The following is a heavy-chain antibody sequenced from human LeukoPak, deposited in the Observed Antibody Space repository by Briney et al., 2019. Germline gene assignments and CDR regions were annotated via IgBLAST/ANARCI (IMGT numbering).Heavy chain of an antibody. J-gene: IGHJ4*02. Sequence: PGRSLRLSCAASGFTFDDYAMHWVRQAPGKGLEWVSGISWNSGSIGYADSVKGRFTISRDNAKNSLYLQMNSLRAEDTALYYCAKDPSRSGILTGSFDYWGQGTLVTVSS. D-gene: IGHD3-9*01. V-gene: IGHV3-9*01. CDR1: GFTFDDYA. CDR3: AKDPSRSGILTGSFDY. CDR2: ISWNSGSI.